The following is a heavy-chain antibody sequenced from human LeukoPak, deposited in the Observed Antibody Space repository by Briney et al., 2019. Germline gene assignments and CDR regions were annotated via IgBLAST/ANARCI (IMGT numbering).Heavy chain of an antibody. CDR2: ICHSGISGNT. CDR1: GDSISSAC. Sequence: SETLSLTCTVSGDSISSACWSWSRQPPGKGLEWIGSICHSGISGNTYYNPSLKSRVTIFLDTPKNQFSLKLSSVTAADTAVYSCAREVGPVTSHHIDSWGQGSLVTVSS. V-gene: IGHV4-59*04. J-gene: IGHJ4*02. D-gene: IGHD1-26*01. CDR3: AREVGPVTSHHIDS.